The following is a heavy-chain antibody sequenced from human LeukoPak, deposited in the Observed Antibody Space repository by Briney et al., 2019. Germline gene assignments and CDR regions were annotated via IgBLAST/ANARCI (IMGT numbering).Heavy chain of an antibody. D-gene: IGHD6-13*01. Sequence: PGGSLRLSCAASGFTFSSYSMNWVRQAPGKGLEWVSSISSSSSYIYYADSVKGRFTISRDNDKNSLYLQMNSLRAEDTAVYYCARERAAAGGRYGMDVWGQGTTVTVSS. CDR3: ARERAAAGGRYGMDV. V-gene: IGHV3-21*01. CDR2: ISSSSSYI. CDR1: GFTFSSYS. J-gene: IGHJ6*02.